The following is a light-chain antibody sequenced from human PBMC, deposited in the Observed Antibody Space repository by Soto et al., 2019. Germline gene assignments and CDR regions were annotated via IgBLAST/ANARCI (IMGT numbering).Light chain of an antibody. CDR3: QQYNPYYPWT. CDR1: QSISSY. V-gene: IGKV1-39*01. CDR2: AAS. J-gene: IGKJ1*01. Sequence: DIQMTQSPSSLSASVGDRVTITCRASQSISSYLNWYQQIPGKAPKLLIYAASSLQSGVPSRFSGSGAGTEFTLTLSGLQPDDFADYYCQQYNPYYPWTFGQGTKVDIK.